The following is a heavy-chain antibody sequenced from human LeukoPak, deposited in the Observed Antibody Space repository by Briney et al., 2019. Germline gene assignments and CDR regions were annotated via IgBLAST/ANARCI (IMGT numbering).Heavy chain of an antibody. D-gene: IGHD4-11*01. V-gene: IGHV4-59*11. CDR2: IYYSGST. CDR1: GGSISGHY. Sequence: PSETLSLTRTVSGGSISGHYWSWIRQPPGKGLEWIGYIYYSGSTNYNPSLKSRVTISIDTSKTQFSLKVSSVTAADTAVYYCARGRTATVTTNWFDPWGQGTLVTVSS. CDR3: ARGRTATVTTNWFDP. J-gene: IGHJ5*02.